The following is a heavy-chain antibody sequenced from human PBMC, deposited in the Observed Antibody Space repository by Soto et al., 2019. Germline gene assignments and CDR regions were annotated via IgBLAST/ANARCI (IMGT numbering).Heavy chain of an antibody. CDR1: GGSITSENR. Sequence: QVHLQESGPGLVKPSGTLSLSCAVSGGSITSENRWTWFRQPPGQGLEWIGEIFHSGSTNFNPSLKGRVTISVDKSKNQFSLKLTSVTAADTAVYFCARDRFGKSVSGFDYWGQGTLVTVSS. D-gene: IGHD3-16*01. J-gene: IGHJ4*02. CDR3: ARDRFGKSVSGFDY. CDR2: IFHSGST. V-gene: IGHV4-4*02.